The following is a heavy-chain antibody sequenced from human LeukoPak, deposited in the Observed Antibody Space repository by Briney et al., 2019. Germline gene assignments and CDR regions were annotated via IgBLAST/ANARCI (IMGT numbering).Heavy chain of an antibody. CDR2: IYSGGGT. J-gene: IGHJ3*02. D-gene: IGHD6-19*01. V-gene: IGHV3-66*01. Sequence: PGGSLSLPCAVSGFTVTSNYMTWVRQAPGKGLEWVSVIYSGGGTYYADSVKGRFTISRDNSKNTLYLQMNSLRAEDTAVYYCARVATPSGAFDIWGQGTMVTVSS. CDR3: ARVATPSGAFDI. CDR1: GFTVTSNY.